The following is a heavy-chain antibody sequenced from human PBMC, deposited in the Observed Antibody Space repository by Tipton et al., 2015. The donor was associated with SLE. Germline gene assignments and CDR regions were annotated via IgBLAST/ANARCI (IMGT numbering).Heavy chain of an antibody. J-gene: IGHJ4*02. CDR2: IYHSGST. CDR1: GYSISSGYY. D-gene: IGHD3-10*01. V-gene: IGHV4-38-2*02. CDR3: ARDRVRGVIHY. Sequence: TLSLTCTVSGYSISSGYYWGWIRQPPGKGLEWIGSIYHSGSTYYNPSLKSRVTMSVDTSKNQFSLKLNSVTAADTATYFCARDRVRGVIHYWGQGTLVTVSS.